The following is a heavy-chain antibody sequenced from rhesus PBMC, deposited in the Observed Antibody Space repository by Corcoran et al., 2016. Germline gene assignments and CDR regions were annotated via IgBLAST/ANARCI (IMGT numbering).Heavy chain of an antibody. V-gene: IGHV4-173*01. CDR1: GGSISTSW. CDR3: GRPGYDNDF. D-gene: IGHD2-2*01. CDR2: ILPSNGET. Sequence: QLRLQESGPGLVKPSETLSLTCEVSGGSISTSWWTWIRQSSGRKFEWIGRILPSNGETNYNPSLDSRGTMSRATAKNQVSLKLTSMTAADTAVYYCGRPGYDNDFWGQGILVTVSS. J-gene: IGHJ4*01.